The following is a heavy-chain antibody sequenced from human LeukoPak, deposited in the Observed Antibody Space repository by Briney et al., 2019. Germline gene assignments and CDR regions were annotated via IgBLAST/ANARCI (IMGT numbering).Heavy chain of an antibody. CDR2: ISGSGGST. J-gene: IGHJ4*02. CDR3: AKDGPGYYDSSGYLDY. Sequence: TGGSLRLSCAASGFTFNNYAMSWVRQAPGKGLEWVSAISGSGGSTYHADSVKGRFTISRDNSKNTLYLQMNSLRAEDTALYYCAKDGPGYYDSSGYLDYWGQGTLVTVSS. CDR1: GFTFNNYA. V-gene: IGHV3-23*01. D-gene: IGHD3-22*01.